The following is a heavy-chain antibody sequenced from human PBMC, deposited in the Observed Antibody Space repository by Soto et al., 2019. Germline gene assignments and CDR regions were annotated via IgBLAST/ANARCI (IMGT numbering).Heavy chain of an antibody. CDR1: GGTFSSYA. Sequence: SVKVSCKASGGTFSSYAISWVRQAPGQGLEWMGGIIPIFGAANYAQKFQGRVTITADNSTSTAYMELSSLRSEDTAVYYCARVRYYDSSGYRAEYFQHWGQGTLVTVSS. CDR2: IIPIFGAA. J-gene: IGHJ1*01. CDR3: ARVRYYDSSGYRAEYFQH. D-gene: IGHD3-22*01. V-gene: IGHV1-69*06.